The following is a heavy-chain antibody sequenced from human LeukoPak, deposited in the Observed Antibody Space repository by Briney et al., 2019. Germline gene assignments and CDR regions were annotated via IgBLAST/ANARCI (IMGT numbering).Heavy chain of an antibody. CDR2: FDPEDGET. CDR3: ATPGHGSGSYPPPYFGY. Sequence: ASVKVSCKVSGYTLTELSMHWVRQAPGKGLEWMGGFDPEDGETIYAQKFQGRVTMTEDTSTDTAYMELSSLGSEDTAVYYCATPGHGSGSYPPPYFGYWGQGTLVTVSS. V-gene: IGHV1-24*01. CDR1: GYTLTELS. J-gene: IGHJ4*02. D-gene: IGHD3-10*01.